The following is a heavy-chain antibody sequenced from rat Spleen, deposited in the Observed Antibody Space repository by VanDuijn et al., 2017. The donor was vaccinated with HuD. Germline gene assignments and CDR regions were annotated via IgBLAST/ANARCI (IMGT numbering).Heavy chain of an antibody. CDR2: ITNTGGST. Sequence: EVQLVESGGGLVQPGRSLKLSCVASGFTFNNYWMTWIRQAPGKGLEWVASITNTGGSTYYPDSVTGRFTISRDNAKSTLYLQMNRLRSEDTATYYCTRGPYYYDGYHTAFDYWGQGVMVTVSS. D-gene: IGHD1-12*03. V-gene: IGHV5-31*01. CDR1: GFTFNNYW. J-gene: IGHJ2*01. CDR3: TRGPYYYDGYHTAFDY.